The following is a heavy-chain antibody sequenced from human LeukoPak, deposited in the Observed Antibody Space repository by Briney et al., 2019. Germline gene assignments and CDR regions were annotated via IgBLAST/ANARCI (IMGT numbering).Heavy chain of an antibody. CDR2: ISYDGSNK. J-gene: IGHJ4*02. D-gene: IGHD2-15*01. V-gene: IGHV3-30-3*01. CDR3: ARDWNVVVVAAKPRPSYYFDY. Sequence: PGGSLRLSCAASGFTFSSYAMHWVRQAPGKGLEWVAVISYDGSNKYYADSVKGRFTISRDNSKNTLYLQMNSLRAEDTAVYYCARDWNVVVVAAKPRPSYYFDYWGQGTLVTVSS. CDR1: GFTFSSYA.